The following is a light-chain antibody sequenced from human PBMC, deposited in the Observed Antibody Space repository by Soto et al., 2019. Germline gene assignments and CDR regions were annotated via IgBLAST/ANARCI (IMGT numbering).Light chain of an antibody. CDR1: SSDIGAYNY. CDR2: DVN. CDR3: TSWTTSTTMI. J-gene: IGLJ2*01. V-gene: IGLV2-14*03. Sequence: QSALTQPASVSGSPGQSITISCTGTSSDIGAYNYVSWYQQHPGKAPKLMIYDVNIRPSGVSNRFSGSKSGNTASLTISGLQAEDEADYYCTSWTTSTTMIFGGATKVTVL.